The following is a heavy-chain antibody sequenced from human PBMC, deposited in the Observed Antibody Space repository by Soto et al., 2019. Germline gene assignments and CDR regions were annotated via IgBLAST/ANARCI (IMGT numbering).Heavy chain of an antibody. V-gene: IGHV3-33*01. D-gene: IGHD4-17*01. CDR3: ARAGGTTVTGIWHFAS. Sequence: QVQLEESGGGVVQPGRSLRLYCEASGFTFNTYSMHWVRQPPGKGLEWLAAIWYDGTQKYYADSVKGRFINSIDNPKKTLYLEMKSMRAEDTAVYYCARAGGTTVTGIWHFASWGQGTLVTVSS. CDR2: IWYDGTQK. CDR1: GFTFNTYS. J-gene: IGHJ4*02.